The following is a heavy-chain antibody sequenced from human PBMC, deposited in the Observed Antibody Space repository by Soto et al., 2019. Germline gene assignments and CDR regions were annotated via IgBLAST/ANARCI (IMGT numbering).Heavy chain of an antibody. J-gene: IGHJ3*01. V-gene: IGHV1-18*01. Sequence: QVQLVQSGAEVKKPGASVKVSCKASGYTFTSSGMSWVRQAPGQGIEWMGWISAHTGSSEYAQRFQGSVTMTTDRSTSTAYMELRSLRSDDTAVYYCARAFFYQGSDSRGYSFDAFDFWGPGTLVTVSS. D-gene: IGHD3-22*01. CDR3: ARAFFYQGSDSRGYSFDAFDF. CDR2: ISAHTGSS. CDR1: GYTFTSSG.